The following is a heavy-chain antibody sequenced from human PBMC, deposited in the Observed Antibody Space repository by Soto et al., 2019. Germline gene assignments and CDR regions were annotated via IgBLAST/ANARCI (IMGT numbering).Heavy chain of an antibody. CDR2: INPGNGDT. CDR3: ARKDYYDSGMYYFDY. Sequence: QVPVVQSGAEVKKPGASVKVSCKTSGYTFNKYPIHWVRQAPGQGLEWMGWINPGNGDTGYSQKFQDRVTITRDTSASTAYMELCSLRSEDTAVYYCARKDYYDSGMYYFDYWGQGTLVTVSS. J-gene: IGHJ4*02. D-gene: IGHD3-22*01. CDR1: GYTFNKYP. V-gene: IGHV1-3*01.